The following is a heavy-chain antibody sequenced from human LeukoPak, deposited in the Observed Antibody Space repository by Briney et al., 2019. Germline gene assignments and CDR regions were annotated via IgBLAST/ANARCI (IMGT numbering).Heavy chain of an antibody. CDR1: GFTFSSYA. CDR3: AKDKKYYDSSGSPYYYYGMDV. J-gene: IGHJ6*02. Sequence: GGSLRLSCAASGFTFSSYAMSWVRQAPGKGLEWVSGISGSGGSTYYADSVKGRFTISRDNSKNTLYLQMNSLRAEDTAVYYCAKDKKYYDSSGSPYYYYGMDVWGQGTTVTVSS. CDR2: ISGSGGST. V-gene: IGHV3-23*01. D-gene: IGHD3-22*01.